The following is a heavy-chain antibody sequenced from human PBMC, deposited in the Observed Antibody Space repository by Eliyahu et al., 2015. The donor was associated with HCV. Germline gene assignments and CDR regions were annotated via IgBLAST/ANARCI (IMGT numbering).Heavy chain of an antibody. V-gene: IGHV3-48*03. CDR2: ISSSGSTI. CDR1: GFTFSSYE. D-gene: IGHD4-17*01. Sequence: EVQLVESGGGLVQPGGSLRLSCAASGFTFSSYEMNWVRQAPGKGLEWVSYISSSGSTIYYADSVKGRFTISRDNAKNSLYLQMNSLRAEDTAVYYCARGLRNFILGTTPHFDYWGQGTLVTVSS. CDR3: ARGLRNFILGTTPHFDY. J-gene: IGHJ4*02.